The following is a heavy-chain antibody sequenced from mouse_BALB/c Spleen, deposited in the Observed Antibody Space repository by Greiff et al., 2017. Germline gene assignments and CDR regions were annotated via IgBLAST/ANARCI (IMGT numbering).Heavy chain of an antibody. Sequence: EVQVVESGGGLVQPGGSLRLSCATSGFTFSDFYMEWVRQPPGKRLEWIAASRNKANDYTTEYSASVKGRCIVSRDTSQSILYLQMNALRAEDTAIYYCARDAYGSSNWYFDGWGAGTTVTVSS. D-gene: IGHD1-1*01. CDR3: ARDAYGSSNWYFDG. CDR2: SRNKANDYTT. J-gene: IGHJ1*01. V-gene: IGHV7-1*02. CDR1: GFTFSDFY.